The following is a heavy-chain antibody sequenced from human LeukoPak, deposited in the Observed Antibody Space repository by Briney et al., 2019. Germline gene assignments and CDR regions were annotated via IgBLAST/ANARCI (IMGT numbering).Heavy chain of an antibody. CDR3: AKGERGYCSSTICYAVD. V-gene: IGHV3-30*02. CDR1: GFTFSSYG. D-gene: IGHD2-2*01. CDR2: IRFDGSNK. Sequence: GGSLRLSCAASGFTFSSYGMHWVRQAPGKGLEWVSFIRFDGSNKFYADSVKGRFTISRDNSKNTLYLQMNSLRVEYTAVYYCAKGERGYCSSTICYAVDWGQGTLVTVSS. J-gene: IGHJ4*02.